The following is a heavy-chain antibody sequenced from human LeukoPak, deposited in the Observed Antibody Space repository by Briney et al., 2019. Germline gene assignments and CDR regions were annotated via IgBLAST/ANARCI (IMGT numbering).Heavy chain of an antibody. D-gene: IGHD5-18*01. CDR3: AKGVHSYGWRHDAFDI. J-gene: IGHJ3*02. CDR1: GFTFSSYG. V-gene: IGHV3-23*01. CDR2: ISGSGGST. Sequence: GGSLRLSCAASGFTFSSYGMSWVRQAPGKGLEWVSAISGSGGSTYYADSVKGRFTISRDNSKNTLYLQMNSLRAEDTAVYYCAKGVHSYGWRHDAFDIWGQGTMVTVSS.